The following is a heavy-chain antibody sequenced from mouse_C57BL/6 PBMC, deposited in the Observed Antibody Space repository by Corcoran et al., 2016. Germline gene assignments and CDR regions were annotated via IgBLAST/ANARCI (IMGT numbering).Heavy chain of an antibody. V-gene: IGHV1-66*01. CDR1: GYSFTSYY. CDR3: ARKPNYYGSSYAMDY. D-gene: IGHD1-1*01. J-gene: IGHJ4*01. CDR2: IYPGSGNT. Sequence: QVQLQQSGPELVKPGASVKISCKASGYSFTSYYIHWVKQSPGQGLEWIGWIYPGSGNTKYNEKFKGKATLTADTSSSTAYMQLSSLTSEDSAVYYCARKPNYYGSSYAMDYWGQGTSVTVSS.